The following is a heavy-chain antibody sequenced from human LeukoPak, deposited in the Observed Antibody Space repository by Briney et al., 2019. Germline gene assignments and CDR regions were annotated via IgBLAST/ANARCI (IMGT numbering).Heavy chain of an antibody. V-gene: IGHV3-33*08. CDR2: IWYDGSKK. J-gene: IGHJ4*02. CDR1: GFTFSDYG. D-gene: IGHD6-6*01. Sequence: GGSLRLSCAASGFTFSDYGIHWVRQAPGQGLEWVALIWYDGSKKYYADAVKGRFTISRDNTKNTLYLQLNSLRADDTAVYYCARAHSSSSTFDLWGQGTLVTVSS. CDR3: ARAHSSSSTFDL.